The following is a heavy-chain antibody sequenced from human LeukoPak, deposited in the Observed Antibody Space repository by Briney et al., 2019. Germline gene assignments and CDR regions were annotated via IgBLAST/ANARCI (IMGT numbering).Heavy chain of an antibody. Sequence: GGSLRLSCAASGFTFYSYAMTWVPQAPGKGLEWVSAISGSGGSTNYADSVKGRFTVSRDNSKNTLSLQMNSLRAEDTALYYCARGIGGTYHFDYWGQGTQVTVSS. D-gene: IGHD1-26*01. CDR3: ARGIGGTYHFDY. CDR1: GFTFYSYA. V-gene: IGHV3-23*01. CDR2: ISGSGGST. J-gene: IGHJ4*02.